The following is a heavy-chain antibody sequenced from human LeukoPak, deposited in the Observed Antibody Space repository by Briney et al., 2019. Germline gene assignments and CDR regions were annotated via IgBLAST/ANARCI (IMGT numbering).Heavy chain of an antibody. CDR2: ISYLSTHV. CDR1: GGSMRTVSYY. CDR3: GRAFPPLRTSSAGDL. V-gene: IGHV3-21*01. Sequence: ETLSLTCTVSGGSMRTVSYYWGWIRQPPGKGLEWVSSISYLSTHVYYGDSVKGRFSISRDNAKNSLYLQMNSLGAEDTAIYYCGRAFPPLRTSSAGDLWGQGILVTVSS. D-gene: IGHD3-16*01. J-gene: IGHJ4*02.